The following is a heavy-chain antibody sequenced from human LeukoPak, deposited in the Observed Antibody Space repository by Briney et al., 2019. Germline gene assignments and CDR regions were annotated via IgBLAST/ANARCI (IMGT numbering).Heavy chain of an antibody. J-gene: IGHJ5*02. D-gene: IGHD4-17*01. CDR1: GFTLSSSA. Sequence: GGSLTLSCAAPGFTLSSSAMHWVRQAPGKGLEWVAVVFSDGTYKYYADSVKGRFTISRDNSKNMLFLQMNSLRAEDTAVYYCAKGPLYYYGDNAWFGPWGQGTLVTVSS. V-gene: IGHV3-30*18. CDR3: AKGPLYYYGDNAWFGP. CDR2: VFSDGTYK.